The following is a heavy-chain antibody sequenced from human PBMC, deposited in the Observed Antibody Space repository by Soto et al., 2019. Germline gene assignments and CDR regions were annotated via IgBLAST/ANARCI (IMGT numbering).Heavy chain of an antibody. D-gene: IGHD3-3*02. CDR1: GSSINSSGYY. J-gene: IGHJ4*02. CDR2: MFYGVGT. Sequence: SETLSLTCTVSGSSINSSGYYWGWIRQPPGKGLEWIGSMFYGVGTYYNPSLKSRVTVSVDTSKNQFSLNLRSVTAADTAVYYCARLPSRHLVDYWGQGTLVTVSS. CDR3: ARLPSRHLVDY. V-gene: IGHV4-39*01.